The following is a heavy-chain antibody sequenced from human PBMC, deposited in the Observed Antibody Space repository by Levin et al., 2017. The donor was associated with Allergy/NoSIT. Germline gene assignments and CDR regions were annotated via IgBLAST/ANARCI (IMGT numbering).Heavy chain of an antibody. CDR1: GDSISSYY. CDR2: LYDSGST. J-gene: IGHJ6*02. V-gene: IGHV4-59*08. D-gene: IGHD2-21*02. CDR3: ARHLRGDDFKSYYDYGMDV. Sequence: SETLSLTCTVSGDSISSYYWSWIRQPPGKGLEWLGYLYDSGSTNYNPSLKSRVTIPRDTSKNQSSLKESSVTAADTAVYFCARHLRGDDFKSYYDYGMDVWGQGTTVTVSS.